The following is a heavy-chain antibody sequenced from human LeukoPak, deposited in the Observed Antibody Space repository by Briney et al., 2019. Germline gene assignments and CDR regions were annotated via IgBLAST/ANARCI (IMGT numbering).Heavy chain of an antibody. CDR2: INHSGST. J-gene: IGHJ4*02. V-gene: IGHV4-34*01. Sequence: SETLSLTCAVYGGSLSGYYWSWIRQPPGKGLEWIGEINHSGSTNYNPSLKSRVTISVDTSKNQFSLQLSSVTPEDTAVYYCARGYYCDSWGQGTLVTVSS. CDR3: ARGYYCDS. CDR1: GGSLSGYY.